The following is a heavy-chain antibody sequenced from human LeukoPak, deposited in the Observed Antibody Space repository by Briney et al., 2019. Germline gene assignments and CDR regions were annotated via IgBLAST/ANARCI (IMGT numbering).Heavy chain of an antibody. CDR3: ARGSFYDYPDY. Sequence: KASETLSLTCTVSGYSISSDYYWSWIRQPAGKGLEWIGRIYTSGSTNYKSSLESRVTISVDTSKNHFSLKLTSVTAADTAVYYCARGSFYDYPDYWGQGTLVTVSS. J-gene: IGHJ4*02. V-gene: IGHV4-61*02. D-gene: IGHD5-12*01. CDR1: GYSISSDYY. CDR2: IYTSGST.